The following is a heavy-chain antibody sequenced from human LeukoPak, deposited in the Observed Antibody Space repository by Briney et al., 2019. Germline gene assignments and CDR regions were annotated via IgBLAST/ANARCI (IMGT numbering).Heavy chain of an antibody. V-gene: IGHV4-30-4*08. Sequence: PSQTLSLTCTVSGGSISSGDYYWSWIRQTPGKGLEWIGYIYYSGSTYYNPSLKSRVTISVDTSKNQFSLKLSSVTAADTAVYYCARDLGSYDILTGGAPYWYFDLWGRGTLVTVSS. CDR3: ARDLGSYDILTGGAPYWYFDL. D-gene: IGHD3-9*01. CDR1: GGSISSGDYY. CDR2: IYYSGST. J-gene: IGHJ2*01.